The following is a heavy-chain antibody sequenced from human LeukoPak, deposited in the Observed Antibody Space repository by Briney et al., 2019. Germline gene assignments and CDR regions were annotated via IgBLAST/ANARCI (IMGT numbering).Heavy chain of an antibody. Sequence: GGSLRLSCAASGFTFSSYSMNWVRQAPGKGLEWVSSISSSSSYIYYADSVKGRFTISRDNAKNSLYLQVNSLRAEDTAVYYCASVYLGYCSGGSCQNDYWGQGTLVTVSS. CDR1: GFTFSSYS. CDR3: ASVYLGYCSGGSCQNDY. V-gene: IGHV3-21*01. CDR2: ISSSSSYI. D-gene: IGHD2-15*01. J-gene: IGHJ4*02.